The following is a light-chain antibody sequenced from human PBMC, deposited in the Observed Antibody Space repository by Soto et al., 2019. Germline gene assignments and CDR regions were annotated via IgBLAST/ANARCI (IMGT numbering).Light chain of an antibody. CDR1: NSNIGRNN. CDR3: AAWDDSHTAYV. V-gene: IGLV1-44*01. Sequence: QSVLTQPPSASGTPGQRVTISCSGSNSNIGRNNVDWYQQHPGTAPRFLIYRDKQRPPGVPERLSGSKSGTSASLAIGGLQAEDEADYYCAAWDDSHTAYVFGTGTKLTVL. J-gene: IGLJ1*01. CDR2: RDK.